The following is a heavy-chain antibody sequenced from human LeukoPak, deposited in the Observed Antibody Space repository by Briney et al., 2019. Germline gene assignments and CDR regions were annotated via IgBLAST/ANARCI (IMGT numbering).Heavy chain of an antibody. CDR1: GGSISSSSYY. D-gene: IGHD6-6*01. Sequence: PSETLSPTCTVSGGSISSSSYYWGWIRQPPGKGLEWIGSIYYSGSTYYNPSLKSRVTISVDTSKNQFSLKLSSVTAADTAVYYCARHAGRSSSPFDYWGQGTLVTVSS. J-gene: IGHJ4*02. CDR3: ARHAGRSSSPFDY. V-gene: IGHV4-39*01. CDR2: IYYSGST.